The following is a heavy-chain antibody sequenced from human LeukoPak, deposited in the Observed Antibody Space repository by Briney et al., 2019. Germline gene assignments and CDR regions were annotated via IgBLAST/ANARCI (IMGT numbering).Heavy chain of an antibody. CDR3: AKGTNNWNYVPDY. CDR1: GFTFSSYA. Sequence: GGSLRLSCAASGFTFSSYAMSWVRQAPGKGLEWVSGLSGSGGSTYYADSVKGRFTISRDNSKNTLYLQMNNLRAEDPAVYYCAKGTNNWNYVPDYWGQGTLITVSS. V-gene: IGHV3-23*01. CDR2: LSGSGGST. J-gene: IGHJ4*02. D-gene: IGHD1-7*01.